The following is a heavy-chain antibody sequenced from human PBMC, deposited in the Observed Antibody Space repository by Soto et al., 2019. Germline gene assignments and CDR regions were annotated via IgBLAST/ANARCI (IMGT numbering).Heavy chain of an antibody. V-gene: IGHV4-38-2*02. Sequence: SETLSLTCAVSGYSISSGYYWGWIRQPPGKGLEWIGSIYHSGSTYYNPYLKSRVTISVDTSKNQFSLKLSSVTAADTAVYYCAREVATIGSRLYYYYGMDVWGQATTVTVSS. J-gene: IGHJ6*02. CDR3: AREVATIGSRLYYYYGMDV. CDR2: IYHSGST. D-gene: IGHD5-12*01. CDR1: GYSISSGYY.